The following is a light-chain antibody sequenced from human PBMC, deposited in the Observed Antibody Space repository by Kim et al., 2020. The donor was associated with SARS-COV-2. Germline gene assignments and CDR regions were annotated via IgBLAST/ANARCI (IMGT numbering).Light chain of an antibody. Sequence: SPRERATLSCRASQSVRSSYLAWYQQKPGQAPRLLIYNASNRATGIPDRFSGSGSGTDFTLTISRVQPEDFAVYYCQQYGDSPRTFGQGTKVDIK. CDR2: NAS. V-gene: IGKV3-20*01. J-gene: IGKJ1*01. CDR1: QSVRSSY. CDR3: QQYGDSPRT.